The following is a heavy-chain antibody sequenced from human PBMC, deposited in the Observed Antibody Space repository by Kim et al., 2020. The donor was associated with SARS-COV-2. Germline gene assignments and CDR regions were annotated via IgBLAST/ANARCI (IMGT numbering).Heavy chain of an antibody. V-gene: IGHV3-64D*09. J-gene: IGHJ4*02. CDR2: ISSNGGST. D-gene: IGHD3-22*01. CDR1: GFTFSSYA. Sequence: GGSLRLSCSASGFTFSSYAMHWVRQAPGKGLEYVSAISSNGGSTYYADSVKGRFTISRDNSKNTLYLQMSSLRAEDTAVYYCVKGSYDSSGYYHYWGQGTLVTVSS. CDR3: VKGSYDSSGYYHY.